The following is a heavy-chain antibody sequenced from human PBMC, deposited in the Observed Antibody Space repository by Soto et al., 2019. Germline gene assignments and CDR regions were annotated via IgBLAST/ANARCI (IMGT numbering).Heavy chain of an antibody. V-gene: IGHV4-39*01. D-gene: IGHD6-19*01. CDR2: IYYSGST. J-gene: IGHJ3*02. CDR1: GGSISSSSYY. CDR3: ASSGYSSGPKGAFDS. Sequence: PSETLSLTCTVSGGSISSSSYYWGWIRQPPGKGLEWIGSIYYSGSTYYNPSLKSRVTISVDTSKNQFSLKLSSVTAADTAVYYCASSGYSSGPKGAFDSWGQGTMVTVAS.